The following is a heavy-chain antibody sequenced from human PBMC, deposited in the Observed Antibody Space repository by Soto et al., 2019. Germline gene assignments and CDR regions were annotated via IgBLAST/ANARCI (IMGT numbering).Heavy chain of an antibody. CDR1: GFTFTTYS. J-gene: IGHJ5*02. Sequence: EVQLWESGGGLVQPGGSLRLSCAASGFTFTTYSMSWVRQAPGKGLEWISGISGGGSNVFYAESVKGRFTISRDNANNVLYLQMNNLRDEDAAVYYCVKEAGGYCSSINCYIWAWGQGTLVTVSS. V-gene: IGHV3-23*01. D-gene: IGHD2-2*02. CDR3: VKEAGGYCSSINCYIWA. CDR2: ISGGGSNV.